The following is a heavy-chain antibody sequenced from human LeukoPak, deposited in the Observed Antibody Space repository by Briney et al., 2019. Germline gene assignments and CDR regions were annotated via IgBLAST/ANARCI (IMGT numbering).Heavy chain of an antibody. J-gene: IGHJ4*02. CDR2: IYYSGST. CDR3: ARHALRGNDVLPTNYFDY. CDR1: GGSIRSYH. Sequence: ETSETLSLTCTVSGGSIRSYHWSWIRQPPGTGLEWIGYIYYSGSTNYNPSLKGRVTISVDTSKNQFSLQLTSVTAADTAVYYCARHALRGNDVLPTNYFDYWGQGALVTVSS. D-gene: IGHD5-12*01. V-gene: IGHV4-59*08.